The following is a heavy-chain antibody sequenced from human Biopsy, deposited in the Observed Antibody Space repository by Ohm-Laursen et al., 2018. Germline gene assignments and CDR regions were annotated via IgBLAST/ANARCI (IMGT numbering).Heavy chain of an antibody. CDR3: ASVVLGPTNDAFDL. D-gene: IGHD3-22*01. J-gene: IGHJ3*01. Sequence: SETLSLTCTVSDDSIRNFYWTWIRQPPGQGLEWIGHASYSGYTNYNPSLKSRVTISVDTSKNHFSLRLRSVTAADTAMYYCASVVLGPTNDAFDLWGQGTMVVVSS. V-gene: IGHV4-59*12. CDR1: DDSIRNFY. CDR2: ASYSGYT.